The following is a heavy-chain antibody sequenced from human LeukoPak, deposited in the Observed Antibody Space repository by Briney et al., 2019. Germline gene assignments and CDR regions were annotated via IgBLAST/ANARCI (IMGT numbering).Heavy chain of an antibody. J-gene: IGHJ3*02. CDR3: ASNTLFSGYRTFDI. V-gene: IGHV3-48*01. Sequence: QSGGSLRLSCAASGFTFSSYSMNWVRQAPGKGLEWVSYISSSSSTIYYADSVKGRFTISRDNAKNSLYLQMNSLRAEDTAVYYCASNTLFSGYRTFDIWGQGTMVTVSS. D-gene: IGHD3-22*01. CDR1: GFTFSSYS. CDR2: ISSSSSTI.